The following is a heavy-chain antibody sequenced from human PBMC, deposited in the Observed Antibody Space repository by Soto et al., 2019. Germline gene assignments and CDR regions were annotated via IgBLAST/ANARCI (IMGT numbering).Heavy chain of an antibody. CDR1: GGSISSYY. J-gene: IGHJ6*02. D-gene: IGHD1-7*01. Sequence: QVQLQESGPGLVKPSETLSLTCTVSGGSISSYYWSWIRQPPGKGLEWIGYIYYSGITNYNPSIKSRVTISVNTSKNQFSLKLSSVTAADTAVYYCAREGLTGTIGLYYYYGMDVWGQGTTVTVSS. CDR3: AREGLTGTIGLYYYYGMDV. V-gene: IGHV4-59*01. CDR2: IYYSGIT.